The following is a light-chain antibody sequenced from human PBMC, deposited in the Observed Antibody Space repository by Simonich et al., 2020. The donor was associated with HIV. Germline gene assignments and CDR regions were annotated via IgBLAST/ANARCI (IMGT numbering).Light chain of an antibody. CDR3: QQYNNWPPPIT. V-gene: IGKV3-15*01. J-gene: IGKJ5*01. CDR2: GAS. Sequence: EIVMTQSPATLSVSPGERPTLSCRASQSVSSNLAWYQQKPGQAPRLLISGASTRATGIPARFSGSGSGTEFTLTISSLQSEDFAVYYCQQYNNWPPPITFGQGTRLEIK. CDR1: QSVSSN.